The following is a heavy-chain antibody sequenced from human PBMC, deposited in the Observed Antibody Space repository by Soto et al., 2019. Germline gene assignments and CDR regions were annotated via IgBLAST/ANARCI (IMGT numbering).Heavy chain of an antibody. CDR3: ARQIAVAGNYYYCYGMDV. J-gene: IGHJ6*02. Sequence: CGPTLVNPTETLTLTCTVSGFSLSNASMGVSWIRQPPGKALEWLAHIFSNDEKSYSTSLKSRLTISKDTSNSQVVLTMNNMDPVDTDTYYCARQIAVAGNYYYCYGMDVWGQGTTVTVSS. CDR1: GFSLSNASMG. D-gene: IGHD6-19*01. V-gene: IGHV2-26*01. CDR2: IFSNDEK.